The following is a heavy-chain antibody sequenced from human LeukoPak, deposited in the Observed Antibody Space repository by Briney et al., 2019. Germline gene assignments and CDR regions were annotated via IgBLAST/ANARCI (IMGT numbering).Heavy chain of an antibody. D-gene: IGHD5-18*01. CDR1: RFTFSSYE. CDR2: ISSSSSYI. J-gene: IGHJ3*02. CDR3: ARGYSYGPDAFDI. V-gene: IGHV3-21*01. Sequence: PGGSLRLSCAASRFTFSSYEMNWVRQAPGKGLEWVSSISSSSSYIYYADSVKGRFTISRDNAKNSLYLQMNSLRAEDTAVYYCARGYSYGPDAFDIWGQGTMVTVSS.